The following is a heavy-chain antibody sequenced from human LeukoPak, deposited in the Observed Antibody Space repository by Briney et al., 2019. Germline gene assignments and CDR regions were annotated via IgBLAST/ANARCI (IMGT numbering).Heavy chain of an antibody. CDR3: ARGRTLAAAGY. Sequence: ASVKVSCKASGYTFTGYYMHWVRQAPGQGLEWMGWINPNSGGTNYAQKFQGRVTMTRNTSISTAYMELSSLRSEDTAVYYCARGRTLAAAGYWGQGTLVTVSS. CDR1: GYTFTGYY. J-gene: IGHJ4*02. D-gene: IGHD6-13*01. V-gene: IGHV1-2*02. CDR2: INPNSGGT.